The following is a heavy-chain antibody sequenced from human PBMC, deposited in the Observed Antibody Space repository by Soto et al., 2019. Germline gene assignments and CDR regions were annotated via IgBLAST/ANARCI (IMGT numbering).Heavy chain of an antibody. D-gene: IGHD3-22*01. CDR2: IYPGDSDT. V-gene: IGHV5-51*01. Sequence: PGESLKISCKGSGYSFTSYWIGWVRQMPGKGLEWMGIIYPGDSDTRYSPSFQGQVTISADKSISTAYLQWSSLKASDTAMYYCARAPHYYDSSGYAFDIWGQGTMVTVS. J-gene: IGHJ3*02. CDR3: ARAPHYYDSSGYAFDI. CDR1: GYSFTSYW.